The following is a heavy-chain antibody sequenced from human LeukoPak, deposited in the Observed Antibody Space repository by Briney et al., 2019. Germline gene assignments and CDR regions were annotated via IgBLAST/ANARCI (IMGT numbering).Heavy chain of an antibody. Sequence: ASVKVSCKASGYTLRGYGISWLRQAPGQGLEWVGWITTYNGDKKYSQKFQGRVTMTTDTSTSTYYMDLKTLRSDDTAIYYCARDCSNGVCYPRDYWGQGTLVIVSA. CDR2: ITTYNGDK. CDR3: ARDCSNGVCYPRDY. D-gene: IGHD2-8*01. CDR1: GYTLRGYG. J-gene: IGHJ4*02. V-gene: IGHV1-18*01.